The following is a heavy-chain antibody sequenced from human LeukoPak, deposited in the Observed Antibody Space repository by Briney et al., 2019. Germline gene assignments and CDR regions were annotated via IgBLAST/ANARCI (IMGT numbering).Heavy chain of an antibody. V-gene: IGHV4-59*01. D-gene: IGHD1-26*01. J-gene: IGHJ4*02. CDR3: ARNIVGPKQVDY. CDR2: IYHSGTT. CDR1: GGSISSYY. Sequence: SETLSLTCTVSGGSISSYYWCWIRQPPGKGLEWIGYIYHSGTTNYNPSLKSRVTISVDTSKSQFSLKLSSVTAADTAIYYCARNIVGPKQVDYWGQGTLVTVSS.